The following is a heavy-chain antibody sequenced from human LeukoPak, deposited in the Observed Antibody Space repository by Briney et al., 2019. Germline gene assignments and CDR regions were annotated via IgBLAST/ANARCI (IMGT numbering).Heavy chain of an antibody. D-gene: IGHD6-25*01. CDR1: GGTFSSYA. J-gene: IGHJ6*04. Sequence: SVKVSCKASGGTFSSYAISWVRQAPGQGLEWMGGIIPIFGTANYAQKFQGRVTITADESTSTAYMELSSLRSEDTAVYYCASQPQRRWYYYGMDVWGKGTTVTVSS. V-gene: IGHV1-69*13. CDR2: IIPIFGTA. CDR3: ASQPQRRWYYYGMDV.